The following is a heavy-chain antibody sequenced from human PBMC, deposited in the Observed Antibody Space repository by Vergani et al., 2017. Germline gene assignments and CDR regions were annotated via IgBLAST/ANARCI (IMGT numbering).Heavy chain of an antibody. Sequence: EVQLVESGGGLVQPGGSLRLSCAASGFTFSSYAMSWVRQAPGKGLGWVSAISCSGGSTYYADSVKGRFTISRDNSKNTLYLQMNSLRAEDPAVYYCAKDVPDYGDYFGYWGQGTLVTVSS. CDR1: GFTFSSYA. D-gene: IGHD4-17*01. CDR2: ISCSGGST. V-gene: IGHV3-23*04. J-gene: IGHJ4*02. CDR3: AKDVPDYGDYFGY.